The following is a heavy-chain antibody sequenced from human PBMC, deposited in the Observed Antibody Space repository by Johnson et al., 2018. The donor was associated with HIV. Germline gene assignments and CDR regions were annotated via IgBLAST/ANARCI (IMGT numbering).Heavy chain of an antibody. CDR2: IYTDGKT. J-gene: IGHJ3*02. Sequence: QVQLVESGGGVVQPGRSLRLSCAASGFTFTSYTMHWVRQAPGKGLEWVSVIYTDGKTYYADSVRGWFTISRDNAKKSLYLQMNSLRAEDTAVYYCPVDTEAFDIWGQGTMVTVSS. CDR1: GFTFTSYT. V-gene: IGHV3-NL1*01. CDR3: PVDTEAFDI. D-gene: IGHD1-14*01.